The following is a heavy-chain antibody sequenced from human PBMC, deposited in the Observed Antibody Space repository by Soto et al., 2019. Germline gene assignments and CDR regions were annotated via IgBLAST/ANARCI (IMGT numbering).Heavy chain of an antibody. D-gene: IGHD7-27*01. CDR1: GFSFSSHG. CDR3: ARWGNNKKLDY. CDR2: IWYDGSDK. V-gene: IGHV3-33*01. Sequence: GGSLRLSCAASGFSFSSHGMHWVRQAPGKGLEWVAVIWYDGSDKYYGDSVEGRFTISRDNSKNTLYLQMNSLRAEDTAVYYCARWGNNKKLDYWGQGTQVTVSS. J-gene: IGHJ4*02.